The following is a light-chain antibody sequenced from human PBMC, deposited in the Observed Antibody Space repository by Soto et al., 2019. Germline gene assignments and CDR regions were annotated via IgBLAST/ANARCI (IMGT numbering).Light chain of an antibody. CDR2: GAS. J-gene: IGKJ1*01. CDR3: QQYDSTPPT. Sequence: PGDRATLSCRASQGVNSNYLAWYQRKPGQAPRLLIYGASNRATDIPYRFSASGSGTDFTLTITRLEAEDFAVYYCQQYDSTPPTFGQGTKVEV. V-gene: IGKV3-20*01. CDR1: QGVNSNY.